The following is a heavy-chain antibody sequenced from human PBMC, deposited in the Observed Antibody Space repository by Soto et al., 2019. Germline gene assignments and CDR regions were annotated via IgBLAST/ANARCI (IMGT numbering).Heavy chain of an antibody. CDR1: GFTFSSYA. D-gene: IGHD1-1*01. CDR2: ISYDGSNK. Sequence: QVQLVESGGGVVQPGRSLRLSCAASGFTFSSYAMHWVRQAPGKGLEWVAVISYDGSNKYYADSVKGRFNISRDNSKNTLYLQMNSLRAEDTAVYYCARDHNKSYGMDVWGQGTTVTVSS. CDR3: ARDHNKSYGMDV. J-gene: IGHJ6*02. V-gene: IGHV3-30-3*01.